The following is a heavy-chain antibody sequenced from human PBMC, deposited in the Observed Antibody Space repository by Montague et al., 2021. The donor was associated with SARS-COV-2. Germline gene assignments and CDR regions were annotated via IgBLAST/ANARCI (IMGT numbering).Heavy chain of an antibody. J-gene: IGHJ4*02. V-gene: IGHV3-23*01. CDR2: ISYTSGST. Sequence: SLRLSCAASGFSFRSYAMNWVRQAPGKGLEWVSGISYTSGSTYYADSVKGRFTISRDNSKNTVYLQMNSLRAEDTAVYYCAKGVDASGSYRSTHGYWGQGTLVTVSS. CDR3: AKGVDASGSYRSTHGY. CDR1: GFSFRSYA. D-gene: IGHD3-10*01.